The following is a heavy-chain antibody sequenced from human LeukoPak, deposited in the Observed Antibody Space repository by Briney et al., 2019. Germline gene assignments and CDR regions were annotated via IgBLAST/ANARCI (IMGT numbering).Heavy chain of an antibody. V-gene: IGHV3-21*01. J-gene: IGHJ6*03. CDR1: GFTFSSYS. CDR3: ARSPLDCSSTSCYTYYYYYMDV. D-gene: IGHD2-2*02. Sequence: PGGSLRLSCAASGFTFSSYSMNWVRQAPGKGLEWVSSISSSSSYIYYADSVKGRFTISRDNAKNSLYLQMNSLRAEDTAVYYCARSPLDCSSTSCYTYYYYYMDVWGKGTTVTVSS. CDR2: ISSSSSYI.